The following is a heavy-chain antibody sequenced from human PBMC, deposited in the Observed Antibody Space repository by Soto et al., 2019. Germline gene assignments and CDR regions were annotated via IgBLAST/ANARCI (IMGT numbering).Heavy chain of an antibody. CDR2: ISGSGGTT. V-gene: IGHV3-23*01. CDR3: AKDSILLVPATIEDPAYYDYHGMNV. J-gene: IGHJ6*02. Sequence: PGGSLRLSCAASGFAFTSYAMSWVRQAPGKGLEWVSTISGSGGTTYYADSVRGRFTISRDNSKNTLYLHMNSLRGDDTAVYYCAKDSILLVPATIEDPAYYDYHGMNVWGQGTTVTVSS. CDR1: GFAFTSYA. D-gene: IGHD2-2*01.